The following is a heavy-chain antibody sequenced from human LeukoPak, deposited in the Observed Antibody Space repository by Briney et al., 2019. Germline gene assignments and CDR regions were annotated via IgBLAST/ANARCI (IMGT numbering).Heavy chain of an antibody. D-gene: IGHD3-10*01. V-gene: IGHV3-74*01. J-gene: IGHJ4*02. CDR1: GFTFSSYW. Sequence: PGGSLRLSCAASGFTFSSYWMHWVLQAPGKGLVWVTRINSDGTSSSYADSVKGRFTISRDNVKKTLYLQMNSLRAEDTAVYYCAREYGSGSYDYWGQGTLVTVSS. CDR2: INSDGTSS. CDR3: AREYGSGSYDY.